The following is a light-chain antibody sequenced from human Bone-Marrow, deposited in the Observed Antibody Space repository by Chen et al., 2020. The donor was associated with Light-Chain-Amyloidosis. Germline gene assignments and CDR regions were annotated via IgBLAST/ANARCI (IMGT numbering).Light chain of an antibody. CDR1: SSDVGGSNY. V-gene: IGLV2-14*03. CDR3: RSYTSSTTLGV. Sequence: QSALTQPASGSGSPGQSITISCTGTSSDVGGSNYLSWYHQHPGKAPKLTIYYVSNRPSGVSNRFSGTESGNMASLAISGLQAENEADYYCRSYTSSTTLGVCGGGTKLTVL. CDR2: YVS. J-gene: IGLJ3*02.